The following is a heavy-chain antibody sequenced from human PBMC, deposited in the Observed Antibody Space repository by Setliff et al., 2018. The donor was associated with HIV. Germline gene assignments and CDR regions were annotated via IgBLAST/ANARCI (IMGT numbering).Heavy chain of an antibody. V-gene: IGHV1-24*01. CDR3: ATLKEQWLSEGGFDY. Sequence: ASVKASCKVSGYTLTEFSMHWVRQAPGKGLEWMGRFDPEDGDTLYAQNFQGRVTMTEDPPTDTAYLELSGLRFEDTAVYYCATLKEQWLSEGGFDYWGQGTLVTVSS. J-gene: IGHJ4*02. D-gene: IGHD6-19*01. CDR1: GYTLTEFS. CDR2: FDPEDGDT.